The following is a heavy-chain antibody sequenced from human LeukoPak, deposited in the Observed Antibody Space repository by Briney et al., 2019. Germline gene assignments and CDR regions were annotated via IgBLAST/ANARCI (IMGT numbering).Heavy chain of an antibody. CDR2: INHSGST. CDR1: GGSFSGYY. D-gene: IGHD3-22*01. J-gene: IGHJ5*02. CDR3: ARAPVYYDSSGYYFPPPP. V-gene: IGHV4-34*01. Sequence: PSETLSLTCAVYGGSFSGYYWSWIRQPPGKGLEWIGEINHSGSTNYNPSLKSRVTISVDTSKNQFSLNLSSVTPPDTAVYYCARAPVYYDSSGYYFPPPPWGQGTLVTVSS.